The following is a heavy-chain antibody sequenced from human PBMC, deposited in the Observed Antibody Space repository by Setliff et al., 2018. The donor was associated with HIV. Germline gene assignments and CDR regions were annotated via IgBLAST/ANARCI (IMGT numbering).Heavy chain of an antibody. V-gene: IGHV4-59*12. CDR3: ARVSCSSWYSIPRYYYYSMDV. CDR1: GGSISSYY. Sequence: SESLSLTCTVSGGSISSYYGSWIRQPPGKGLEWIGYIYYSGSTNYNPSLKSRVTISVDTAKNQFSLRLRSVTAADTVVYYCARVSCSSWYSIPRYYYYSMDVWGNGTTVTVSS. D-gene: IGHD6-13*01. J-gene: IGHJ6*03. CDR2: IYYSGST.